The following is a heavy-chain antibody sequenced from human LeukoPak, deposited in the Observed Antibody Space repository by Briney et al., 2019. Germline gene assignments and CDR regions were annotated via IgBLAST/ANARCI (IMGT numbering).Heavy chain of an antibody. J-gene: IGHJ4*02. CDR3: AKWTGSGQDFLGPFDY. Sequence: GGSLRLSCAASGFTFSSYGMHWVRQAPGRGLEWVAYLRYDGGNKYYAAFVKGRFTIPRENFKNKLFMQMNSLRAEDTALYYCAKWTGSGQDFLGPFDYWGQGTLVTVSS. V-gene: IGHV3-30*02. D-gene: IGHD6-19*01. CDR2: LRYDGGNK. CDR1: GFTFSSYG.